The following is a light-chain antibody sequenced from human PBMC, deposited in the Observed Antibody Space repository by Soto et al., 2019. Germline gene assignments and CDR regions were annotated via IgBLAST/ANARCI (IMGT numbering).Light chain of an antibody. CDR2: DVT. V-gene: IGLV2-14*01. CDR3: SSYSSISSVV. Sequence: QSALTQPASVSGSPGQSITISCTGTSSDVGGYKYVSWYQQYPGKAPKLMIYDVTNRPSGVSNRFSGSKSGNTASLTISGLQAEDEADYYCSSYSSISSVVLGGGTKLTVL. J-gene: IGLJ2*01. CDR1: SSDVGGYKY.